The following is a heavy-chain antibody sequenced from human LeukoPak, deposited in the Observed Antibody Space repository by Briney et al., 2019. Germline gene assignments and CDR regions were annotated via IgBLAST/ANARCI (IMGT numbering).Heavy chain of an antibody. D-gene: IGHD6-19*01. Sequence: PGGSLRLSCAVSGFTFSSYGMHWVRQAPGKGLEWVALIWYDGSYKYYADSVKGRFTISRDNSKNTVYLQMNSLRVEDTAVYYCARGGQWLAVDYWGQGTLVTASS. J-gene: IGHJ4*02. CDR2: IWYDGSYK. V-gene: IGHV3-33*01. CDR1: GFTFSSYG. CDR3: ARGGQWLAVDY.